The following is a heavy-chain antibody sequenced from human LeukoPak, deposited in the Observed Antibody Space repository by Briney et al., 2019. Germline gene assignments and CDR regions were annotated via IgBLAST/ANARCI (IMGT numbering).Heavy chain of an antibody. CDR1: GYTFTSYG. CDR3: ARVESRQFFTMLTD. Sequence: GASVKASCKASGYTFTSYGISWVRQAPGQGLEWMGWISAYNGNTNYAQKLQGRVTTTTDTSTSTAYMELRSLRSDDTAVYYCARVESRQFFTMLTDWGQGTLVTVSS. D-gene: IGHD3-10*02. CDR2: ISAYNGNT. V-gene: IGHV1-18*01. J-gene: IGHJ4*02.